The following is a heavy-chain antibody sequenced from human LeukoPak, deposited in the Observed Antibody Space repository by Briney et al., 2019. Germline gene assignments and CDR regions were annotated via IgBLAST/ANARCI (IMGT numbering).Heavy chain of an antibody. CDR3: VRDYSGTHSFDY. J-gene: IGHJ4*02. D-gene: IGHD1-26*01. CDR2: NTSNGDST. V-gene: IGHV3-64*02. CDR1: GVTLSDHH. Sequence: PGGSLRLSCAASGVTLSDHHMDWVRQAPGKGLEYVSTNTSNGDSTYSADSVKGRFTISRDNSKDTLYLQMGSLRAEDTAVYYCVRDYSGTHSFDYWGQGTLVTVSS.